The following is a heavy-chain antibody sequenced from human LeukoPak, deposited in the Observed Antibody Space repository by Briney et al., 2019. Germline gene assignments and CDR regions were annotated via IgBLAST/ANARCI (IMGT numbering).Heavy chain of an antibody. CDR3: ARHAGYSSSQVDY. J-gene: IGHJ4*02. D-gene: IGHD6-13*01. CDR2: INHSGST. CDR1: GGSFSGYY. V-gene: IGHV4-34*01. Sequence: PSETLSLTCAVYGGSFSGYYWSWIRQPPGKGLEWIGEINHSGSTNYNPSLKSRVTISVDTSKNQFSLKLSSVTAADTAVYYCARHAGYSSSQVDYWGQGTLVTVSS.